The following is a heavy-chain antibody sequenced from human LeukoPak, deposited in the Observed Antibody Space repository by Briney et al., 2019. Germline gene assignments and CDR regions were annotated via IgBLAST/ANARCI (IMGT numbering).Heavy chain of an antibody. CDR3: ARDVGGWYGGALS. CDR1: GFTFSSYA. V-gene: IGHV3-64*01. Sequence: PGGSLRLSCAASGFTFSSYAMHWVRQAPGKGLEYVSAISSNGGSTYYANSVKGRFTISRDNSKNTLYLQMGSLRAEGMAVYYCARDVGGWYGGALSWGQGTLVTVSS. J-gene: IGHJ4*02. D-gene: IGHD6-19*01. CDR2: ISSNGGST.